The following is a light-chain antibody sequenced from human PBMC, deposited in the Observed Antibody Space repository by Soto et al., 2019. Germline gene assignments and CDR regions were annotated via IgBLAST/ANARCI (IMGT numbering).Light chain of an antibody. V-gene: IGKV1-27*01. CDR3: QKYNSAPHT. J-gene: IGKJ1*01. CDR2: AAS. Sequence: DIQMTQSPSSLSASVGDRVTITCRASQGIIDYLAWYQQKPGEVPKLLIYAASTLQSGVPSRFSGSGSGTDFTPTISSLQPEDVATYYRQKYNSAPHTFGEGTKVAIK. CDR1: QGIIDY.